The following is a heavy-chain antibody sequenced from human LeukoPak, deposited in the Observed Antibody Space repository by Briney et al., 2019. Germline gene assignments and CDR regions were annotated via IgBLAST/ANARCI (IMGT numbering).Heavy chain of an antibody. CDR3: AGVVVTGLSSDY. D-gene: IGHD2-21*02. CDR2: IYFSGTT. V-gene: IGHV4-39*01. Sequence: SETLSLTCSVSGDSIRGSTYYWGWIRQPPGKDLEWIGNIYFSGTTFYNPSLKGRVTLSIDTSKNQFSLKLNSLTAADTAVYHCAGVVVTGLSSDYWGQGTLVTVSA. CDR1: GDSIRGSTYY. J-gene: IGHJ4*02.